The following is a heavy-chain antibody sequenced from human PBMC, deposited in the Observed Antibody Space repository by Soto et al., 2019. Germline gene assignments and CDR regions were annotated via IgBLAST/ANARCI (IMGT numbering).Heavy chain of an antibody. CDR3: AREDHGG. CDR1: GFTVRSNY. V-gene: IGHV3-53*01. J-gene: IGHJ4*02. Sequence: EVQLVESGGGLIQPGGSLRLSCAASGFTVRSNYMSWVRQAPGKGLEWVSVIYSGGSTYYADSVKGRFTISRDNSKNTVYLQMTSLKVEDTAVYYCAREDHGGWGQGTLVTVSS. D-gene: IGHD4-17*01. CDR2: IYSGGST.